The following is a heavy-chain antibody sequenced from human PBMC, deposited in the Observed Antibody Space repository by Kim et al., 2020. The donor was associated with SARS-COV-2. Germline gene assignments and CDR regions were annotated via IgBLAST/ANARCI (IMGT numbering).Heavy chain of an antibody. CDR3: WRHLAPWGSGWTGRGAFDI. V-gene: IGHV4-39*01. Sequence: SETLSLTCTVSGGSISSSSYYWGWIRQPPGKGLEWIGSIYYSGSTYYNPSLKSRVTISVDTSKNQFSLKLSSVTAADTAVYYCWRHLAPWGSGWTGRGAFDIWGQGTMVTVSS. J-gene: IGHJ3*02. CDR1: GGSISSSSYY. CDR2: IYYSGST. D-gene: IGHD6-19*01.